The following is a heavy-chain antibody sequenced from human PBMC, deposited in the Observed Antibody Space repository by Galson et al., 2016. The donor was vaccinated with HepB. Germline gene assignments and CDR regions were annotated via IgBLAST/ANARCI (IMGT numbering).Heavy chain of an antibody. V-gene: IGHV3-30*18. Sequence: SLRLSCAASGFTFSNYGMHWVRQSPGKGLEWVAVISHDATKKYYAESVEGRFTISRENSKNTLYLQMDSLRAEDTSVYYCAKDVAHCSGRKCYSVGAFDYWGHGTLVTVSS. CDR2: ISHDATKK. J-gene: IGHJ4*01. CDR1: GFTFSNYG. D-gene: IGHD2-15*01. CDR3: AKDVAHCSGRKCYSVGAFDY.